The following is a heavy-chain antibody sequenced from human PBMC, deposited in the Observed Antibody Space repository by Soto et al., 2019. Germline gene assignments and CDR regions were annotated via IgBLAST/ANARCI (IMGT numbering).Heavy chain of an antibody. CDR2: LNPNGGST. D-gene: IGHD6-13*01. CDR1: GYTFTNSY. CDR3: ARNLAAGDY. V-gene: IGHV1-46*01. J-gene: IGHJ4*02. Sequence: QVQLVQSGAEVKKPGASVKVSCKASGYTFTNSYIHWVRQAPGQGLEWMALLNPNGGSTNYAQNFQGRVTVTRDTSTSTVYMELTSLTSEDTSVYYGARNLAAGDYWGQGTLGTVSS.